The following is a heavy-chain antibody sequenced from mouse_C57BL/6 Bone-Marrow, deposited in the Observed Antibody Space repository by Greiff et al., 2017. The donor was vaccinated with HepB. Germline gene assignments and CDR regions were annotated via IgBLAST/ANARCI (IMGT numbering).Heavy chain of an antibody. Sequence: EVNVVESGGDLVKPGGSLKLSCAASGFTFSSYGMSWVRQTPDKRLEWVATISSGGSYTYYPDSVKGRFTISRDNAKNTLYLQMSSLKSEDTAMYYCARHVHYYGSSHWYFDVWGTGTTVTVSS. CDR1: GFTFSSYG. CDR3: ARHVHYYGSSHWYFDV. CDR2: ISSGGSYT. J-gene: IGHJ1*03. V-gene: IGHV5-6*01. D-gene: IGHD1-1*01.